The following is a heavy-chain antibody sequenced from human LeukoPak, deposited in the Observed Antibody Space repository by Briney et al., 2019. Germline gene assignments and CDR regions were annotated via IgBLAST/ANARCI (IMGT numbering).Heavy chain of an antibody. Sequence: GGSLRLSCATSGFTFSSYWMHWVRQAPGKGLVWVSHIISDGSYTNYADSVKGRFTISRDNAKNTLYLQMSSLRAEDTAVYYCAKLVGPTSTSDYWGQGTLVTVSS. CDR2: IISDGSYT. CDR1: GFTFSSYW. J-gene: IGHJ4*02. CDR3: AKLVGPTSTSDY. V-gene: IGHV3-74*01. D-gene: IGHD1-26*01.